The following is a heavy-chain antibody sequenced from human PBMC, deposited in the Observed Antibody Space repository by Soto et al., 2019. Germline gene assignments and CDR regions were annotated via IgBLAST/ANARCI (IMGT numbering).Heavy chain of an antibody. CDR1: GYTFTSYG. Sequence: ASVKVSFKASGYTFTSYGVNWLRQAPGQGLEWMGWISVYNGNTKYAENLQGRVTMTADTSTSTAYMELMSQASDDTAVYYCARVISGRYYSDYWGQGTLVTVSS. CDR2: ISVYNGNT. J-gene: IGHJ4*02. V-gene: IGHV1-18*04. CDR3: ARVISGRYYSDY. D-gene: IGHD6-19*01.